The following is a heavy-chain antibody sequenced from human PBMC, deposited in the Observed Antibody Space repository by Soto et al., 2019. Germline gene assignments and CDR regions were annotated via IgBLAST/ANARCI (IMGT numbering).Heavy chain of an antibody. CDR3: ARLVNEVTTYDY. Sequence: EVYLVESGGGLVQRGGSLRLSCAASGFSLSSHSMSWVRQARGKGLEWVASVKFDGSAEFYLDSVKGRFTISRDHAENILYLQMDNLRDEDTAVYSSARLVNEVTTYDYWGQGTLVTVSS. J-gene: IGHJ4*02. V-gene: IGHV3-7*01. CDR1: GFSLSSHS. D-gene: IGHD1-1*01. CDR2: VKFDGSAE.